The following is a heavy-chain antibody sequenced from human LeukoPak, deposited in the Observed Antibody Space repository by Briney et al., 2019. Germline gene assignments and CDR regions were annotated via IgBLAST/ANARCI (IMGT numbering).Heavy chain of an antibody. Sequence: PGGSLRLSCAASGFTVSSNYMSWVRQAPGKGLEWVSVIYSGGSTYYADSVKGRFTISRENSKNTLYLQMNSLRAEDTAVYYCASIMVRGPFGFDYWGQGTLVTVSS. CDR3: ASIMVRGPFGFDY. CDR2: IYSGGST. CDR1: GFTVSSNY. D-gene: IGHD3-10*01. J-gene: IGHJ4*02. V-gene: IGHV3-53*01.